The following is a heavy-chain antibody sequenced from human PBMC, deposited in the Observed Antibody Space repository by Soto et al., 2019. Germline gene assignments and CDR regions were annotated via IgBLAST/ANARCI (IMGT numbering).Heavy chain of an antibody. CDR2: IIPIFGTA. V-gene: IGHV1-69*01. D-gene: IGHD3-22*01. J-gene: IGHJ4*02. Sequence: QVQLVQSGAEVRKPGSSVRVSCNASGGSFNRHTISWVRQAPGQGLEWMGGIIPIFGTANHAQKFQGRVTIIADESTSTVYMELSSLRSDDTAIYYCARGRGYDSTDYYYAYWGPGTLVIVSS. CDR1: GGSFNRHT. CDR3: ARGRGYDSTDYYYAY.